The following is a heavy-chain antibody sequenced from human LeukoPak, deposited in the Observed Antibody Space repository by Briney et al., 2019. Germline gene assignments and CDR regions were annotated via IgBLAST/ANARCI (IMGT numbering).Heavy chain of an antibody. CDR2: MNPNSGKT. V-gene: IGHV1-8*01. CDR1: GYTFTRYD. Sequence: ASVKVSCKASGYTFTRYDINWVRQAGGQGVGWMGWMNPNSGKTSYAQKFQGSVTMTRNTSISTAYMELSSLRSEDTAVYYCARGYWQQPPLFQHWGQGTLVTVSS. D-gene: IGHD6-13*01. J-gene: IGHJ1*01. CDR3: ARGYWQQPPLFQH.